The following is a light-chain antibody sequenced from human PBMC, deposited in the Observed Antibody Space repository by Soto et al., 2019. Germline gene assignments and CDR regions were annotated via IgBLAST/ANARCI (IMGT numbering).Light chain of an antibody. V-gene: IGKV3-15*01. CDR3: QQYKDWPLT. CDR2: GAF. CDR1: QSVSST. Sequence: EILMTQSPVTMSVSPWERATLSCRASQSVSSTLAWYQQKPGQAPSLLIYGAFTRATGIPARFSGTGSGTEFTLTISSLQSEDFALYYCQQYKDWPLTFGQGTKVEIK. J-gene: IGKJ1*01.